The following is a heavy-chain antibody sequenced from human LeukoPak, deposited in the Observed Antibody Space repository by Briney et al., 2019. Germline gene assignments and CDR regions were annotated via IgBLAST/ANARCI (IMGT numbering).Heavy chain of an antibody. CDR3: ARDEPTSGSYNY. CDR2: NYYSGST. CDR1: GGSISSSSYF. Sequence: SETLSLTCTVSGGSISSSSYFWSWIRQPPGKGLEWIGYNYYSGSTNYNPSLKSRVTISVDTSKNQFSLKLSSVTAADTAVYYCARDEPTSGSYNYWGQGTLVTVSS. V-gene: IGHV4-61*01. D-gene: IGHD1-26*01. J-gene: IGHJ4*02.